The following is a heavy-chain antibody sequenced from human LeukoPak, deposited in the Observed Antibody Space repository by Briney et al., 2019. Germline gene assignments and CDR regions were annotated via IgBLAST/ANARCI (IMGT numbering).Heavy chain of an antibody. J-gene: IGHJ3*02. Sequence: SETLSLTCTVSGGSISSYYWSWIRQPPGKGLEWIGYIYYSGSTNYNPSLNSRVTISVDTSKNQFSLKLSSVTAADTAVYYCARVHPGFYGDWVDAFDIWGQGTMVTVSS. CDR2: IYYSGST. CDR1: GGSISSYY. D-gene: IGHD4-17*01. V-gene: IGHV4-59*01. CDR3: ARVHPGFYGDWVDAFDI.